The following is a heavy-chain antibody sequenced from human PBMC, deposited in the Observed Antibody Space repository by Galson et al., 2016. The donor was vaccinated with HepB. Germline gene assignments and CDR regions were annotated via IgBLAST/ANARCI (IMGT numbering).Heavy chain of an antibody. D-gene: IGHD4-17*01. CDR3: ARALAVNGAFDI. J-gene: IGHJ3*02. Sequence: SETLSLTCTVSGGSISSYYWSWIRQPPGKGLEWIGEIHPSGSTNSNPSLKSRVTISVDRSRKQFYLRLYSVTAADTAVYYCARALAVNGAFDIWGQGTMVTVSS. CDR1: GGSISSYY. CDR2: IHPSGST. V-gene: IGHV4-59*12.